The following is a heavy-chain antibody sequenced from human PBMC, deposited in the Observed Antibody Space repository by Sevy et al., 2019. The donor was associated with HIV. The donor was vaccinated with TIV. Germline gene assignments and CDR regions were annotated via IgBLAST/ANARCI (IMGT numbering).Heavy chain of an antibody. V-gene: IGHV3-7*01. CDR3: ATYYDILTGSAVSPGYFDY. D-gene: IGHD3-9*01. CDR1: GFTFSSYW. CDR2: IKQDGSEK. Sequence: GGSLRLSCAASGFTFSSYWMSWVRQAPGKGLEWVANIKQDGSEKYYVDSVKGRFTISRDNAKNSLYLQMNSLRAEDTSVYYCATYYDILTGSAVSPGYFDYWGQGTLVTVSS. J-gene: IGHJ4*02.